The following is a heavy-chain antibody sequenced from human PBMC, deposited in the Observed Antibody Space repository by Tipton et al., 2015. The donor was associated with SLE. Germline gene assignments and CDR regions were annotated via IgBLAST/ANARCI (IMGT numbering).Heavy chain of an antibody. D-gene: IGHD3-9*01. CDR3: ANYDILTGYLDY. J-gene: IGHJ4*02. Sequence: TLSLTCDVSGDSISNSNWWSWVRQSPGKGLEWIGEVHHSRGANYNPSLKSRLTLSIDKSNNQFSLKLSSVTAADTAVYYCANYDILTGYLDYWGQGTLVTVSS. CDR2: VHHSRGA. CDR1: GDSISNSNW. V-gene: IGHV4-4*02.